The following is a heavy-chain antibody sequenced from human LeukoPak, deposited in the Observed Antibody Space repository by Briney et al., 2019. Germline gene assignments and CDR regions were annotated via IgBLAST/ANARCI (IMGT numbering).Heavy chain of an antibody. CDR2: ISYDGSNK. Sequence: GGSLRLSCAASGFTFRSYGMHWVRQAPGKGLEWVAVISYDGSNKYYADSVKGRFTISRDNSKNTLYLQMNSLRAEDTAVYYCAKENGAAAVHWGQGTLVTVSS. V-gene: IGHV3-30*18. CDR3: AKENGAAAVH. J-gene: IGHJ4*02. CDR1: GFTFRSYG. D-gene: IGHD6-13*01.